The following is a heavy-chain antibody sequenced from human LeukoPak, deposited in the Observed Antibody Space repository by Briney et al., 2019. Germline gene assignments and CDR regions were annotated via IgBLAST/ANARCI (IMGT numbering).Heavy chain of an antibody. CDR1: GFTFTNYW. V-gene: IGHV3-7*01. Sequence: GGSLRLSCATSGFTFTNYWMSWVRQAPGRGLGWVATTNNYGNEKYHVDSVKGRFTISRDIAKNSLDLQMNNLRVEDTAVYYCVRGDIDYWGQGALVTVSS. CDR3: VRGDIDY. D-gene: IGHD5-24*01. CDR2: TNNYGNEK. J-gene: IGHJ4*02.